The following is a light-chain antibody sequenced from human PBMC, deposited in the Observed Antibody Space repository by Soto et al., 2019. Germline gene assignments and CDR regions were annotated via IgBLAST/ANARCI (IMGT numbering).Light chain of an antibody. Sequence: EIVLTQSPGTLYLSPGERATLSCRASPSVSSSYLAWYQQKPGQAPRLLMYGASSRATGITDRFSGSGSGTDFTLTISRLEPEDCAGYYCQQYGSSMYTFGQGTKLEIK. CDR2: GAS. J-gene: IGKJ2*01. CDR1: PSVSSSY. V-gene: IGKV3-20*01. CDR3: QQYGSSMYT.